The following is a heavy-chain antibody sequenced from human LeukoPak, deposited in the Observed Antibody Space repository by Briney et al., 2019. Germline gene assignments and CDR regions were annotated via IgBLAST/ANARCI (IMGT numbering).Heavy chain of an antibody. Sequence: PGRSLRLSCEASGFKFDEYVMHWVRQAPGKGLEWVSGINWNSGSIDYADSAKGRFTISRDISKNTLYLQMNSLRAEDTAVYYCARVLSGRGSLYDYYYYMDVWGKGTTVTISS. CDR2: INWNSGSI. J-gene: IGHJ6*03. CDR1: GFKFDEYV. CDR3: ARVLSGRGSLYDYYYYMDV. D-gene: IGHD3-10*01. V-gene: IGHV3-9*01.